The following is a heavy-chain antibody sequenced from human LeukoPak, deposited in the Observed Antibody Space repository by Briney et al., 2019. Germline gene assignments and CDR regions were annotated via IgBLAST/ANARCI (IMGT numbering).Heavy chain of an antibody. V-gene: IGHV4-39*07. J-gene: IGHJ6*02. CDR2: IYYSGST. Sequence: SETLSLTCTVSGGSISSSSYYWGCIRQPPGKGLECIGSIYYSGSTYSNPSLKSRVTISVDTSKNQFSLKLSSVTAADTAVYYCARVFFGGDPVNYYYGMDVWGQGTTVTVSS. CDR3: ARVFFGGDPVNYYYGMDV. D-gene: IGHD2-21*02. CDR1: GGSISSSSYY.